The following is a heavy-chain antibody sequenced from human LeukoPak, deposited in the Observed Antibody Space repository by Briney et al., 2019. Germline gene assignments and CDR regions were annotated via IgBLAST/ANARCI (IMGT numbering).Heavy chain of an antibody. D-gene: IGHD6-19*01. Sequence: GGSLRLSCAASGFTFSNYDMSWVRQAPGKGLEWVSAISGSAGSTYYADSVKGRFTISRDNSKNTLYLQMNSLRAEDTAVYYCARDPSSGWYAPFDYWGQGTLVSVSS. J-gene: IGHJ4*02. CDR1: GFTFSNYD. V-gene: IGHV3-23*01. CDR2: ISGSAGST. CDR3: ARDPSSGWYAPFDY.